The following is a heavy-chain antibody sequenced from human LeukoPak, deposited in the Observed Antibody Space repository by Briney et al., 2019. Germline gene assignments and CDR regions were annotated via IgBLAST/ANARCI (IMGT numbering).Heavy chain of an antibody. J-gene: IGHJ4*02. CDR3: ARQELHYDYDILTGNPDY. CDR1: GYSFSNYW. Sequence: GESLKISCKGSGYSFSNYWIGWVRQMPGKGLEWMGIIYADDSDTRYSPSFEGQVTISVDKSSSTAYLQWSSLKASDTAMYYCARQELHYDYDILTGNPDYWGQGTLVTVSS. D-gene: IGHD3-9*01. CDR2: IYADDSDT. V-gene: IGHV5-51*01.